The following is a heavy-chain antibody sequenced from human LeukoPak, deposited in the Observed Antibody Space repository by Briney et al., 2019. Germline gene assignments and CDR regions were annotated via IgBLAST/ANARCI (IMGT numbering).Heavy chain of an antibody. Sequence: SGPTLVNPTQTLTLTCTFSGFSLSTSGVGVGWIRQPPGKALEWLALIYWDDDKRYSPSLKSRLTITKDTSKNQVVLTMNNMDRFDTATFFLVHRPWTGYLLDSFHIPGQGTMVTVSS. V-gene: IGHV2-5*02. CDR2: IYWDDDK. J-gene: IGHJ3*02. D-gene: IGHD3/OR15-3a*01. CDR1: GFSLSTSGVG. CDR3: VHRPWTGYLLDSFHI.